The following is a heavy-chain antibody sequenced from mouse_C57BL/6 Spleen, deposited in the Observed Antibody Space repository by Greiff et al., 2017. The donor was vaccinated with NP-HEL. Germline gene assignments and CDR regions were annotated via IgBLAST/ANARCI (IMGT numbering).Heavy chain of an antibody. Sequence: VKLMESGAELVRPGASVTLSCKASGYTFTDYEMHWVKQTPVHGLEWIGAIDPETGGTAYNQKFKGKAILTADKSSSTAYMELRSLTSEDSAVYYCTRSRLPPYAMDYWGQGTSVTVSS. CDR2: IDPETGGT. CDR3: TRSRLPPYAMDY. D-gene: IGHD2-4*01. V-gene: IGHV1-15*01. J-gene: IGHJ4*01. CDR1: GYTFTDYE.